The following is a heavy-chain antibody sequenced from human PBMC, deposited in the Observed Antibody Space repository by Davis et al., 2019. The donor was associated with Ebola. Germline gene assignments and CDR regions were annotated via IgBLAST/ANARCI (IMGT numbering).Heavy chain of an antibody. CDR1: GFTFSSYG. Sequence: GESLKISCLTSGFTFSSYGMDWVRQAPGKGLEWVAVIWNDRSNKFYADSVKGRFTISRDSSKNTVYLQMDSLRAEDTAVYYCARDLRSGYYYYYMDVWGKGTTVTVSS. V-gene: IGHV3-33*01. J-gene: IGHJ6*03. D-gene: IGHD7-27*01. CDR2: IWNDRSNK. CDR3: ARDLRSGYYYYYMDV.